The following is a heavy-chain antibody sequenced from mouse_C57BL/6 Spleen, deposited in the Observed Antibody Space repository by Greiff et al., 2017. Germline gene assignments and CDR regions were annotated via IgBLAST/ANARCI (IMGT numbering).Heavy chain of an antibody. D-gene: IGHD1-1*01. Sequence: QVQLQQSGAELVKPGASVKISCKASGYAFSSYWMNWVKQRPGKGLEWIGQIYPGDGDTNYNVKFKGKATLTADKSSSTAYMQLSSLTSEDSAVYFCARVGTTVVARMHYWGQGTSVTVSS. CDR2: IYPGDGDT. CDR1: GYAFSSYW. J-gene: IGHJ4*01. CDR3: ARVGTTVVARMHY. V-gene: IGHV1-80*01.